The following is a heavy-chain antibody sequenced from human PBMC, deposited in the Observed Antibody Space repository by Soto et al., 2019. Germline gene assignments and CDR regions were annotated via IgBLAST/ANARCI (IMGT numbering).Heavy chain of an antibody. D-gene: IGHD1-1*01. J-gene: IGHJ5*02. CDR1: GDSISSVNW. V-gene: IGHV4-4*02. CDR2: IYYIGTT. CDR3: AKNETTRPWFDP. Sequence: SETLSLTCAVSGDSISSVNWWSWVRQSPGQGLEWIGNIYYIGTTSYNPSLKSRVIISIDTSKNQFSLELTSVLAADTAVYYCAKNETTRPWFDPWGQGTLVTVSS.